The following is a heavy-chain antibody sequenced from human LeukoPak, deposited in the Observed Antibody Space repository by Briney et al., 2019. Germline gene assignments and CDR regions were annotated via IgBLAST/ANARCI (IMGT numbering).Heavy chain of an antibody. CDR2: IYPGDSDT. Sequence: GESLKISCKGSGYSFTSYWIGWVRQMPGKGLEWMGIIYPGDSDTRHSPSFQGQVTISADKSISTAYLQWSSLKASDTAMYYCARRVELGYYYMDVWGKGTTVTVSS. D-gene: IGHD1-26*01. CDR1: GYSFTSYW. CDR3: ARRVELGYYYMDV. J-gene: IGHJ6*03. V-gene: IGHV5-51*01.